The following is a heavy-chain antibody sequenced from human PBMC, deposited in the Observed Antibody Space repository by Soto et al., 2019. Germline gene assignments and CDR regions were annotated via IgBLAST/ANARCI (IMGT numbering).Heavy chain of an antibody. CDR3: AKDRELLWFGEFEIDY. Sequence: GGSLRLSCAASGFTFSSYAMSWVRQAPGKGLEWVSAISGSGGSTYYADSVKGRFTISRDNSKNTLYLQMNSLRAEDTAVYYCAKDRELLWFGEFEIDYWGQGTLVTVSS. V-gene: IGHV3-23*01. D-gene: IGHD3-10*01. CDR1: GFTFSSYA. J-gene: IGHJ4*02. CDR2: ISGSGGST.